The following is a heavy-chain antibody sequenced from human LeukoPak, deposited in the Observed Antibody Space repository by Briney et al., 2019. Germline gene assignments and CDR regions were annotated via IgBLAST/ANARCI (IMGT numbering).Heavy chain of an antibody. V-gene: IGHV3-30*02. Sequence: PGGSLRLSCAASGFTFSSYGMHWVRQAPGKGLEWVAFIRYDGSNKYYADSVKGRFTISRDNSKNTLYLQMNSLRAEDTAVYYCAKDPWSLGSCSSTSCYVRDRNYYGMDVWGQGTTVTVSS. CDR2: IRYDGSNK. CDR1: GFTFSSYG. D-gene: IGHD2-2*01. J-gene: IGHJ6*02. CDR3: AKDPWSLGSCSSTSCYVRDRNYYGMDV.